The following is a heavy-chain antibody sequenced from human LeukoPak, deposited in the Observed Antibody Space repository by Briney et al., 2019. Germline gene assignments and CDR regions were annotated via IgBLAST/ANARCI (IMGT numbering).Heavy chain of an antibody. CDR1: GLTVSNNY. CDR3: VRGFRGYSFDY. Sequence: GGSLRLSCAASGLTVSNNYMTWVRQAPGKGLEWVSLISTGGSPYYTDPVKGRFTISRDNSKNTLFLQMNSLRAEDTAVYYCVRGFRGYSFDYWGQGTLVTVSS. J-gene: IGHJ4*02. V-gene: IGHV3-53*01. CDR2: ISTGGSP.